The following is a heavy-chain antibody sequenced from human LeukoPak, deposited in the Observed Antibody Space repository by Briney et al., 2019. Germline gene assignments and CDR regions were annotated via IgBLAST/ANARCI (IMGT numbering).Heavy chain of an antibody. V-gene: IGHV3-23*01. CDR1: GFTFSSYA. D-gene: IGHD1-26*01. CDR3: AKPDYYSGSYFSAFDI. CDR2: ISGSGGST. J-gene: IGHJ3*02. Sequence: GGSLRLSCAASGFTFSSYAMSWVRQAPGKGLEWVSAISGSGGSTYYADSVKGRFTISRDNSKNTLYLQMNSLRAEDTAVYYCAKPDYYSGSYFSAFDIWGQGTMVTAFS.